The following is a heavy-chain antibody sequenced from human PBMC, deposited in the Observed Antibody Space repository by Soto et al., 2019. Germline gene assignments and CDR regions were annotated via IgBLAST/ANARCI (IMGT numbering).Heavy chain of an antibody. V-gene: IGHV1-18*01. J-gene: IGHJ4*02. Sequence: GASVKVSCEACGDSFTSYGISWVRQAPGQGLEWMGWINAYNGNTNYAQKVQGRVTMTTDTSTSTAYMELRSLRSDDTAVYYCARDVGYGLIDGWGQGTLVTVSA. CDR2: INAYNGNT. CDR1: GDSFTSYG. CDR3: ARDVGYGLIDG. D-gene: IGHD5-18*01.